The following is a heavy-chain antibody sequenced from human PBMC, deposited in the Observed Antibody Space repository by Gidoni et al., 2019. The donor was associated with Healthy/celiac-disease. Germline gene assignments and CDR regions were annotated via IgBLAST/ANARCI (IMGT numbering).Heavy chain of an antibody. V-gene: IGHV3-53*01. CDR1: GFTVSRNY. D-gene: IGHD2-15*01. Sequence: EVQLVESGGGLIQPGGSLRLSCAASGFTVSRNYMSWVRPAPGKGLEWVSVIYSGGSTYYADSVKGRFTISRDNSKNTLYLQMNSLRAEDTAVYYCASFPVRYCSGGSCYPNDYWGQGTLVTVSS. J-gene: IGHJ4*02. CDR3: ASFPVRYCSGGSCYPNDY. CDR2: IYSGGST.